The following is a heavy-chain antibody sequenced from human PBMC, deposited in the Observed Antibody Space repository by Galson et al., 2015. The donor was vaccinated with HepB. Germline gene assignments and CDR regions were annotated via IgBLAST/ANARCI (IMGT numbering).Heavy chain of an antibody. CDR3: ARDYVLRYFEGLVDV. J-gene: IGHJ6*02. CDR2: INSDGSST. CDR1: GFTFSSYW. V-gene: IGHV3-74*01. D-gene: IGHD3-9*01. Sequence: SLRLSCAASGFTFSSYWMHWVRQAPGKGLVWVSRINSDGSSTSYADSVKGRFTISRDNAKNTLYLQMNSLRAEDTAVYYCARDYVLRYFEGLVDVWGQGTTVTVSS.